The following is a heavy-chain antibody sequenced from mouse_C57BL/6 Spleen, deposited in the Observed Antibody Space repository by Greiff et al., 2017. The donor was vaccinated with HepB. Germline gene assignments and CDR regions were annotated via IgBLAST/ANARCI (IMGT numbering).Heavy chain of an antibody. Sequence: EVQLVESGGGLVQPGGSMKLSCVASGFTFSNYWMNWVRQSPEKGLEWVAQIRLKSDNYATHYAESVKGRFTISRDDSKSSVYLQMNNLRAEDTGIYYCTAELGPFAYWGQGTLVTVSA. CDR1: GFTFSNYW. D-gene: IGHD4-1*01. CDR3: TAELGPFAY. J-gene: IGHJ3*01. V-gene: IGHV6-3*01. CDR2: IRLKSDNYAT.